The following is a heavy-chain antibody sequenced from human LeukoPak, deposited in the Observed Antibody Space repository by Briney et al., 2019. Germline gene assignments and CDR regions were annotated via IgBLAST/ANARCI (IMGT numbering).Heavy chain of an antibody. J-gene: IGHJ6*02. CDR1: GGSFSGYY. D-gene: IGHD3-9*01. CDR3: ARVGPRIYYDILTGQNYYYGMDV. CDR2: INHSGST. V-gene: IGHV4-34*01. Sequence: PSETLSLTCAVYGGSFSGYYWSWIRQPPGKGLEWIGEINHSGSTNYNPSLKSRVTISVDTSKNQFSLKLSSVTAADTAVYYCARVGPRIYYDILTGQNYYYGMDVWGQGTTVTVSS.